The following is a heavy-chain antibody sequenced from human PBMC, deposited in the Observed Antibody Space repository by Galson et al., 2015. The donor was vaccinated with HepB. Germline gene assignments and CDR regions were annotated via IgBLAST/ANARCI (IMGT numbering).Heavy chain of an antibody. CDR2: IIGSGDRI. J-gene: IGHJ4*02. CDR3: AKSLGEWVWGSYRH. Sequence: SLRLSCAASGFTFSTYAMSWVRQGPGKGLEWVSVIIGSGDRIYYADSLKGRFTISRDNSKNTLYLQMNSLRVEDTAVYYCAKSLGEWVWGSYRHWGQVTPVTVSS. V-gene: IGHV3-23*01. D-gene: IGHD3-16*02. CDR1: GFTFSTYA.